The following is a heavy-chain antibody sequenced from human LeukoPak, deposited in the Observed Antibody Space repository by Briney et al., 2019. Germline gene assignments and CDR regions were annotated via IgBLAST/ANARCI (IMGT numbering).Heavy chain of an antibody. CDR1: GYTSTSYG. D-gene: IGHD2-2*02. CDR3: ARDIPRRAAIDAFDI. V-gene: IGHV1-18*01. J-gene: IGHJ3*02. CDR2: ISAYNGNT. Sequence: GASVKVSCKASGYTSTSYGISWVRQAPGQGLEWMGWISAYNGNTNYAQKLQGRVTMTTDTSTSTAYMELRSLRSDDTAVYYCARDIPRRAAIDAFDIWGQGTMVTVSS.